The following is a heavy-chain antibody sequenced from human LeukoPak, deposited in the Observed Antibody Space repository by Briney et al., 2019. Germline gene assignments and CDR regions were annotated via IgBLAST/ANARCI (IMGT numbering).Heavy chain of an antibody. CDR3: ARGYQLLSDYMDV. CDR2: IIPIFGTA. V-gene: IGHV1-69*05. D-gene: IGHD2-2*01. CDR1: GGTFSSYA. J-gene: IGHJ6*03. Sequence: ASVTVSCKASGGTFSSYAISWVRQAPGQGLEWMGGIIPIFGTANYAQKFQGRVTITTDESTSTAYMELSSLRSEDTAVYYCARGYQLLSDYMDVWGKGTTVTVSS.